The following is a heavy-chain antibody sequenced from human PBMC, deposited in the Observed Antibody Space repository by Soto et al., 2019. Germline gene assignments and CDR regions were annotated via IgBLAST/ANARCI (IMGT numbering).Heavy chain of an antibody. CDR2: IYYSGST. Sequence: PSETLSLTCTVSGGSISSSSYYWGWIRQPPGKGLEWIGSIYYSGSTYYNPSLKSRVTISVDTSKNQFSLKLSSVTAADTAVYYCARPTGYSSRPGVYFGYWGQGTRVTVSS. V-gene: IGHV4-39*01. CDR3: ARPTGYSSRPGVYFGY. D-gene: IGHD6-13*01. J-gene: IGHJ4*02. CDR1: GGSISSSSYY.